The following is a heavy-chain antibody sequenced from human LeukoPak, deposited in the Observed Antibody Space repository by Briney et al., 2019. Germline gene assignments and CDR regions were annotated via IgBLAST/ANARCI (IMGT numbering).Heavy chain of an antibody. CDR1: GFTFSSNA. CDR3: AKGYGVVPAASGH. V-gene: IGHV3-30*02. CDR2: IRYDGSNK. D-gene: IGHD2-2*01. Sequence: PGGSLRLSCAASGFTFSSNAMGWVRQAPGKGLEWVAFIRYDGSNKYYADSVKGRFTISRDNSKNTLYLQMNSLRAEDTAVYYCAKGYGVVPAASGHWGQGTLVTVSS. J-gene: IGHJ4*02.